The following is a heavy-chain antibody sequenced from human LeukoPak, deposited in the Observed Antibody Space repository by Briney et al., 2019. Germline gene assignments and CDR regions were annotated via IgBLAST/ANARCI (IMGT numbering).Heavy chain of an antibody. D-gene: IGHD6-13*01. J-gene: IGHJ4*02. Sequence: PGGSLRLSCAASGFTFSGYYMSWIRQAPGKGLEWVSYISSSSSYTNYADSVKGRFTISRDNAKNSLYLQMNSLRAEDTAVYYCARSPRIAAAGSYFDYWGQGTLVTVSS. V-gene: IGHV3-11*06. CDR3: ARSPRIAAAGSYFDY. CDR1: GFTFSGYY. CDR2: ISSSSSYT.